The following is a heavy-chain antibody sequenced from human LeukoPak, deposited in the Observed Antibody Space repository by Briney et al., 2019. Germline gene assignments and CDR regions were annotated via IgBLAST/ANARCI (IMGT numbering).Heavy chain of an antibody. J-gene: IGHJ3*02. D-gene: IGHD5-18*01. Sequence: SETLSLTCTVSGGSISSSSYYWGWIRQPPGKGLEWIGSIYYSGSTYYNPSLKSRVTISVDTSKNQFSLKLSSETAADTAVYYCARRTAMVLFDIWGQGTMVTVSS. CDR2: IYYSGST. V-gene: IGHV4-39*01. CDR3: ARRTAMVLFDI. CDR1: GGSISSSSYY.